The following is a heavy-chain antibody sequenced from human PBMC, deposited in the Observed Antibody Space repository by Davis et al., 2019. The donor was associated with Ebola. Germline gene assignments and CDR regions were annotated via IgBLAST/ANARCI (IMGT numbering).Heavy chain of an antibody. J-gene: IGHJ6*02. D-gene: IGHD3-16*01. CDR1: GFTFSSYW. V-gene: IGHV3-7*01. CDR3: ARDGGRVRHYYYGMDV. Sequence: GGSLRLSCAASGFTFSSYWMSWVRQAPGKGLEWVANIKQDGSEKYYVDSVKGRFTISSDNSKNTLYLQMNSLRAEDTAVYYCARDGGRVRHYYYGMDVWGQGTTVTVSS. CDR2: IKQDGSEK.